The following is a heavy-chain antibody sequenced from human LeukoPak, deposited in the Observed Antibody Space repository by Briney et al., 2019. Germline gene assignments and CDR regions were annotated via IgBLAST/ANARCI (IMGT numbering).Heavy chain of an antibody. Sequence: GGSLRLSCAASGFTFSSCWMSWVRQAPGKGLEWVANIKQDGSEKYYVDSVKGRFTISRDNAKNSLYLQMNSLRAEDTAVYYCARDAVDEAYWGQGTLVTVSS. CDR1: GFTFSSCW. D-gene: IGHD6-19*01. J-gene: IGHJ4*02. CDR2: IKQDGSEK. V-gene: IGHV3-7*05. CDR3: ARDAVDEAY.